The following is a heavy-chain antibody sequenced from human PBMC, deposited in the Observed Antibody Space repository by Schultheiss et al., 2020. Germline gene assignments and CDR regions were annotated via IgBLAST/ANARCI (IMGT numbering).Heavy chain of an antibody. CDR3: AKDTKVGYYYGSGNWFDP. Sequence: GGSLRLSCAASGFTFSSYGMSWVRQAPGKGLEWVPTISGSAGSTYYADSVKGRFTVSRDNSKNTLYLQMNSLRAEDTALYYCAKDTKVGYYYGSGNWFDPWGQGTLVTVSA. CDR2: ISGSAGST. J-gene: IGHJ5*02. CDR1: GFTFSSYG. V-gene: IGHV3-23*01. D-gene: IGHD3-10*01.